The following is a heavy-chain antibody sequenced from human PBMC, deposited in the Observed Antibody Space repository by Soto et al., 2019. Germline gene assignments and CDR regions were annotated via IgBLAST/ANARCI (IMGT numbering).Heavy chain of an antibody. CDR1: GFTFSSYW. CDR3: ARDSGDILTGYPPNCFDY. V-gene: IGHV3-7*05. J-gene: IGHJ4*02. D-gene: IGHD3-9*01. Sequence: PGGSLRLSCAASGFTFSSYWMSWVRQAPGKGLKWVANIKQDGSEEYYVDSVKGRFTISRDNAKNSLYLQMNSLRAEDTAVYYCARDSGDILTGYPPNCFDYWGQGTLVTVSS. CDR2: IKQDGSEE.